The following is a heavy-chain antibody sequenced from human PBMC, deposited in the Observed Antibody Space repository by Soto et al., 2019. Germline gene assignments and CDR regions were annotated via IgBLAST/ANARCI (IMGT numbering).Heavy chain of an antibody. J-gene: IGHJ6*02. CDR2: IFHSGNT. CDR3: ARRTWGMDV. V-gene: IGHV4-4*02. Sequence: QVQLQESGPGLVKPSGTLSLTCAVSSGSIDTTNWWSWVRQPPGKGREGIGEIFHSGNTYYNPSLASRVTISVDTSKNQFSLNLRSVTAADTAVYYCARRTWGMDVWGQGTTVTVSS. CDR1: SGSIDTTNW. D-gene: IGHD2-8*01.